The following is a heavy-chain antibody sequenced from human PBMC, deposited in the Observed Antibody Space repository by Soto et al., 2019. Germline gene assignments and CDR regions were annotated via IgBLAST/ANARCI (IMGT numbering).Heavy chain of an antibody. D-gene: IGHD2-15*01. CDR3: AHCSGGSCYHAYYFDY. CDR1: GYTFTSYG. CDR2: ISAYNGNT. V-gene: IGHV1-18*01. Sequence: QVQLVQSGAEVKKPGASVKVSCKASGYTFTSYGISWVRQAPGQGLEWMGWISAYNGNTNYAQKLQGRVTMTTDTXXXXXXXXXXXXXXXXXXVXYCAHCSGGSCYHAYYFDYWGQGTLVTVSS. J-gene: IGHJ4*02.